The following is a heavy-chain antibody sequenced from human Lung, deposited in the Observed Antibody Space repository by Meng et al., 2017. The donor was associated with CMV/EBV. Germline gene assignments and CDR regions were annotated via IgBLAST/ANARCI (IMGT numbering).Heavy chain of an antibody. CDR3: ARSEPAESYCTNGVCSDYYYDMDV. CDR1: SVSISSSTYY. V-gene: IGHV4-39*07. CDR2: IYYSGST. D-gene: IGHD2-8*01. Sequence: GSLRLXXTVSSVSISSSTYYWDWIRQPPGKGLEYIGSIYYSGSTYYNPSLKGRVTISVDASKNQFSLKLTSVTAADTAVYYCARSEPAESYCTNGVCSDYYYDMDVWGQGXTVTVSS. J-gene: IGHJ6*02.